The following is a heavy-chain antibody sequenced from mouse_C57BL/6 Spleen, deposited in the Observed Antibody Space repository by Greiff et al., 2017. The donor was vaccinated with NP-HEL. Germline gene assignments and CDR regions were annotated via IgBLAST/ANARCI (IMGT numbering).Heavy chain of an antibody. CDR2: ISNGGGST. CDR1: GFTFSDYY. V-gene: IGHV5-12*01. J-gene: IGHJ4*01. Sequence: EVQGVESGGGLVQPGGSLKLSCAASGFTFSDYYMSWVRQTPEKRLEWVAYISNGGGSTYYPDTVKGRFTMSRDNAKNTLYLQRSRLTAEDTAMYYCARDERACYSNHLAMDYWGQGTSVTVSS. CDR3: ARDERACYSNHLAMDY. D-gene: IGHD2-5*01.